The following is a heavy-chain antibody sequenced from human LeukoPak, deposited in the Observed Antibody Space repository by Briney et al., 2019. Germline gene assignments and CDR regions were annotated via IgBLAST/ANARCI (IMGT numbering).Heavy chain of an antibody. V-gene: IGHV4-39*01. J-gene: IGHJ6*03. CDR1: GGSISSSSYY. CDR2: IYYSGST. Sequence: KASETLSLTCTVSGGSISSSSYYWGWIRQPPGKGLEWIGSIYYSGSTYYNPSLKSRVTISVDTSKNQFSLKLSSVTAADTAVYYCARVPRIAARPAGYYYYYYMDVWGKGTTVTVSS. CDR3: ARVPRIAARPAGYYYYYYMDV. D-gene: IGHD6-6*01.